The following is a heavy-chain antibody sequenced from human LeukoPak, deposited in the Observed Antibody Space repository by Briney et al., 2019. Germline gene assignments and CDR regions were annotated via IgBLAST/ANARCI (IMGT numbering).Heavy chain of an antibody. D-gene: IGHD4-17*01. J-gene: IGHJ4*02. CDR2: ISSSSRTI. CDR3: ARDHYGDYGVDY. CDR1: GFTFSSYS. V-gene: IGHV3-48*01. Sequence: PGGALRLSCADSGFTFSSYSMNWVRQAPGKGLEWVSYISSSSRTIYYADSVKGRFTISRDNAKNSLYLQMNSLRAEDTAVYYCARDHYGDYGVDYWGQGTLVTVSS.